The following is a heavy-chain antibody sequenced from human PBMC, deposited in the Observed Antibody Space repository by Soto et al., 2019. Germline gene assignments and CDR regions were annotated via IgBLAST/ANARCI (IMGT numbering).Heavy chain of an antibody. CDR3: AKNPGRITGTTGD. D-gene: IGHD1-7*01. V-gene: IGHV3-23*01. CDR2: ISGSGGST. Sequence: EVQLLESGGGLVQPGGSLRLSCAASGFTFSSYAMSWVRQAPGKGLEWVSAISGSGGSTYYADSVKGRFTISRDNSKNTLYLQMTSLRAEDTAVYYCAKNPGRITGTTGDWGQGTLVTVSS. J-gene: IGHJ4*02. CDR1: GFTFSSYA.